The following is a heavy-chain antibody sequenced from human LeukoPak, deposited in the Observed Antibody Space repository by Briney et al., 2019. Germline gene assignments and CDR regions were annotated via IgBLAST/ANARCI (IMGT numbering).Heavy chain of an antibody. CDR3: AKDAAYYYYMDV. V-gene: IGHV3-74*01. CDR2: INSDGSTT. D-gene: IGHD2-15*01. Sequence: GGSLRLSCAASGFTFSSYWMHWVRQGPGKGLVWVSGINSDGSTTNYADSVKGRFTISRDNAENTLYLQMNSLRAEDTAVYYCAKDAAYYYYMDVWGKGTTVTVSS. J-gene: IGHJ6*03. CDR1: GFTFSSYW.